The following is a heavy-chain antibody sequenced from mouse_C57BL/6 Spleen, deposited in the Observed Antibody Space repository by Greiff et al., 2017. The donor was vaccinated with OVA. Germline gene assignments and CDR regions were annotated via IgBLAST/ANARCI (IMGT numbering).Heavy chain of an antibody. CDR2: IYPRSGNT. CDR1: GYTFTSYG. J-gene: IGHJ2*01. V-gene: IGHV1-81*01. CDR3: ARSGDYESCLDY. D-gene: IGHD2-4*01. Sequence: VQLQQSGAELARPGASVKLSCKASGYTFTSYGISWVKQRTGQGLEWIGEIYPRSGNTYYNEKFKGKATLTADKSSSTAYMELRSLTSEDSAVYFCARSGDYESCLDYWGQGTTLTVSS.